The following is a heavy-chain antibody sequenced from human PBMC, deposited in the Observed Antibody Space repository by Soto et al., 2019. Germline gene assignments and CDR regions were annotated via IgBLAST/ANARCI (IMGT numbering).Heavy chain of an antibody. Sequence: GGSLRLSCAASGFTFRSYAMSWVRQAPGKGLEWVSGISGSGISTHYADSVKGRFTISRDNSKNTLYLQMNSLRAEDTAVYYCAKDRNTAMAKPPFDYWGQGTLVTVSS. CDR3: AKDRNTAMAKPPFDY. J-gene: IGHJ4*02. D-gene: IGHD5-18*01. CDR1: GFTFRSYA. CDR2: ISGSGIST. V-gene: IGHV3-23*01.